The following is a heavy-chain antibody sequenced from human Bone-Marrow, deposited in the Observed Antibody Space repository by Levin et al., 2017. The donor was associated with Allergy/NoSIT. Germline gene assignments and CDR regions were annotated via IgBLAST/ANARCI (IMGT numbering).Heavy chain of an antibody. V-gene: IGHV1-46*01. CDR3: ARDPVRGTYNFYYAMDV. CDR2: IDPSGGTT. CDR1: GYTFTNYY. D-gene: IGHD3-16*01. J-gene: IGHJ6*02. Sequence: GASVKVSCKASGYTFTNYYIHWVRQAPGQGLEWLGVIDPSGGTTTYAQRFQDRVSMTRDTSTSTVFVEVSSLRSEDTALYFCARDPVRGTYNFYYAMDVWGQGTTVIVSS.